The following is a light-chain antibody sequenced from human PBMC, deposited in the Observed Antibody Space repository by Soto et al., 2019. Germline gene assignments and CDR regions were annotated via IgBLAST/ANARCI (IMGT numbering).Light chain of an antibody. CDR2: DVS. CDR3: CSYTSSSTPVV. J-gene: IGLJ2*01. V-gene: IGLV2-14*03. Sequence: QSVLTQPASVSGSPGQSITISCTGTSSDVGGYNYVSWYQQHPGKAPKLMIYDVSNRPSGVSNRFSGSKSGNTASLTISGLQAEEEADYYCCSYTSSSTPVVFGGGTQLTVL. CDR1: SSDVGGYNY.